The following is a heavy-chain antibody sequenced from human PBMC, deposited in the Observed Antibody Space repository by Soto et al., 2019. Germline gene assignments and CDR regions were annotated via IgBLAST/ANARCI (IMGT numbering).Heavy chain of an antibody. D-gene: IGHD6-19*01. Sequence: QVQLVESGGGVVQPGRSLRLSCAASGFSFSSYAMHWVRQAPGKGLEWVAVISYDGSNKYYADSVKGRFTISRDNSKNTLYLQMNSQRAEDTAVYYCARSAGSGWSQPGDYWGQGTLVTVSS. V-gene: IGHV3-30-3*01. J-gene: IGHJ4*02. CDR2: ISYDGSNK. CDR1: GFSFSSYA. CDR3: ARSAGSGWSQPGDY.